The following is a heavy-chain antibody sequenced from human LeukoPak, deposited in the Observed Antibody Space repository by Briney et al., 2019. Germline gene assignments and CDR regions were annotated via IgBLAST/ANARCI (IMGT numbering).Heavy chain of an antibody. D-gene: IGHD6-13*01. V-gene: IGHV3-33*01. CDR3: ARDPSRPYSSSWLDY. J-gene: IGHJ4*02. CDR2: IWYDGSNK. Sequence: GGSLRLSCAASGFTFSSYGMHWVRQAPGKGLEWVAVIWYDGSNKYYADSVKGRFTISRDNSKNTLYLQTNSLRAEDTAVYYCARDPSRPYSSSWLDYWGQGTLVTVSS. CDR1: GFTFSSYG.